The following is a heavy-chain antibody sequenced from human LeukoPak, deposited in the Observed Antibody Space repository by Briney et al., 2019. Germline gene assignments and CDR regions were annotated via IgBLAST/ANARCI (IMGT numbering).Heavy chain of an antibody. CDR3: ARELGTMIVVVITQVGWFDP. V-gene: IGHV1-69*05. CDR2: IIPIFGTA. D-gene: IGHD3-22*01. J-gene: IGHJ5*02. Sequence: SVKVSCKASGGTFSSYAISWVRQAPGQGLEWMGRIIPIFGTANYAQKFQGRVTITTDEYTSTAYMELSSLRSEDTAVYYCARELGTMIVVVITQVGWFDPWGQGTLVTVSS. CDR1: GGTFSSYA.